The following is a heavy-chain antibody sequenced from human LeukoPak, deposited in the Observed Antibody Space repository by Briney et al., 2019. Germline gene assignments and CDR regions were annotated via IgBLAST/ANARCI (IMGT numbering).Heavy chain of an antibody. CDR2: IIPILGIA. V-gene: IGHV1-69*04. J-gene: IGHJ4*02. CDR1: GGTFSSYA. Sequence: SVKVSCMASGGTFSSYAISWVRQAPGQGLEWMGRIIPILGIANYAQKFQGRVTITADKSTSTAYMELSNLRSEDTAVYYCARDTYQGIAAAGNFDYWGQGTLVTVSS. CDR3: ARDTYQGIAAAGNFDY. D-gene: IGHD6-13*01.